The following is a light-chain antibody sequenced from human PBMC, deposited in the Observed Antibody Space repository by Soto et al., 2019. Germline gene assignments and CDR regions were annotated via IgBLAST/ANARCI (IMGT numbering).Light chain of an antibody. Sequence: EIVLTQSPATLSLSPGERATLSCRASQSVNSYLVWYQQKPGQAPRLLIYDASNRATGIPARFSGSGSGTDFTLTISSLEPEDFAVYYCQQRNTRPLTFGGGTKVEIK. CDR1: QSVNSY. J-gene: IGKJ4*01. V-gene: IGKV3-11*01. CDR2: DAS. CDR3: QQRNTRPLT.